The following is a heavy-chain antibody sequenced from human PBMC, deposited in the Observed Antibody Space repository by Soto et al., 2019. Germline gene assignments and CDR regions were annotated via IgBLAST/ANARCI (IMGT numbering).Heavy chain of an antibody. CDR2: IRKNGDGT. J-gene: IGHJ4*02. Sequence: EVQLVESGGGLVHPGGSLRLSCAASGFTFSGYSMHWVRQAPGKGPEYVSAIRKNGDGTFYAKSVEGRFTISRDNSKRTLYLQMGSLRADDMGVYYCARVGMNNFFVCWGQGTLVTVSS. CDR3: ARVGMNNFFVC. V-gene: IGHV3-64*01. CDR1: GFTFSGYS.